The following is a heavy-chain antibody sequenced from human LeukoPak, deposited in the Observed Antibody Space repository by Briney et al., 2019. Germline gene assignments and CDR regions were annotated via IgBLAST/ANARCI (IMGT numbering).Heavy chain of an antibody. V-gene: IGHV3-30-3*01. CDR2: ISYDGSNK. J-gene: IGHJ6*02. CDR3: ARAVQVRGVVYGMDV. Sequence: GGSLRLSCSASGFTFSGYNMNWVRQAPGKGLEWVAVISYDGSNKYYADSVKGRFTISRDNSKNTLYLQMNSLRAEDTAVYYCARAVQVRGVVYGMDVWGQGTTVTVSS. CDR1: GFTFSGYN. D-gene: IGHD3-10*01.